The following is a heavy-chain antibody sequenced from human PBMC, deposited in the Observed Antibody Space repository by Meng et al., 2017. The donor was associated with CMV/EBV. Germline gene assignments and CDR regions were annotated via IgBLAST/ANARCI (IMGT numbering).Heavy chain of an antibody. D-gene: IGHD2-2*01. CDR2: IYYSGST. CDR1: GGSISSSSYY. J-gene: IGHJ3*02. CDR3: ARDYVPAASTDAFDI. V-gene: IGHV4-39*07. Sequence: GSLRLSCTVSGGSISSSSYYWGWIRQPPGKGLEWIGSIYYSGSTCYNPSLKSRVTISVDTSKNQFSLKLSSVTAADTAVYYCARDYVPAASTDAFDIWGQGTMVTVSS.